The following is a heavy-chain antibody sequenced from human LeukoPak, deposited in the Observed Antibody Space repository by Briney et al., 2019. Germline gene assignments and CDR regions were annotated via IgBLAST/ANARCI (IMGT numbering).Heavy chain of an antibody. D-gene: IGHD2-15*01. Sequence: SETLPLTCAVYGGSFSGYYWSWIRQPPGKGLEWIGEINYSGSTNYNPSLKSRVTISVDTSKNQFSLKLSSVTAADTAVYYCARSGSCSGGSCYSGRLDYWGQGIVVSVSS. J-gene: IGHJ4*02. CDR3: ARSGSCSGGSCYSGRLDY. CDR1: GGSFSGYY. CDR2: INYSGST. V-gene: IGHV4-34*01.